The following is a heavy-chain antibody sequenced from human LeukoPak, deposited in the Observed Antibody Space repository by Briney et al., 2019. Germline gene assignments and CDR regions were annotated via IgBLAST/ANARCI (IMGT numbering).Heavy chain of an antibody. CDR3: VMWRARDDRYYFDH. D-gene: IGHD1-1*01. Sequence: ASVKVSCKASGYTFTSFDISWVRQATGQGLEWMGWMNPSSGNTDYAQRIQGRVSMTWNTSITTAYMDLSSLRSEDTAVYSCVMWRARDDRYYFDHWGQGTLVTVSS. V-gene: IGHV1-8*01. CDR1: GYTFTSFD. J-gene: IGHJ4*02. CDR2: MNPSSGNT.